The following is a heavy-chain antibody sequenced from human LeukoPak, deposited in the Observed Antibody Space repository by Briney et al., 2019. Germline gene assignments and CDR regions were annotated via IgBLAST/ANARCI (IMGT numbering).Heavy chain of an antibody. CDR1: GSSISGYY. CDR2: VYDSGNI. V-gene: IGHV4-59*01. D-gene: IGHD3-22*01. Sequence: PSETLSLTCNVSGSSISGYYWSWIRQPPGKGLEWIGYVYDSGNINYNPSLRSRVTISLDTSKDQFSLKLGSVTAADTAVYYCARGDSHLHSSGYYYYWGQGTLVTVSS. CDR3: ARGDSHLHSSGYYYY. J-gene: IGHJ4*02.